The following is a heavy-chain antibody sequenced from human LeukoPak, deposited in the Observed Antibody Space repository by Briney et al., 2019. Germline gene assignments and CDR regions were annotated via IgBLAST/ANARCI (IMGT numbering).Heavy chain of an antibody. V-gene: IGHV5-51*01. J-gene: IGHJ4*02. D-gene: IGHD3-10*01. CDR3: ARFQLYYYGSGSYFGEVASWADY. CDR2: IYPGDSDT. Sequence: GESLQISCQGSGYIFTSYWIGWVRQLPGKGLEWMGIIYPGDSDTRYSPSFQGQVTISADKSISTAYLQWSSLKASDTAMYYCARFQLYYYGSGSYFGEVASWADYWGQGTLVTVSS. CDR1: GYIFTSYW.